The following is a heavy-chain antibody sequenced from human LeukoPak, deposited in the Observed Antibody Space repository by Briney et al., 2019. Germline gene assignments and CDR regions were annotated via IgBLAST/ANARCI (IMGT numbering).Heavy chain of an antibody. D-gene: IGHD3-10*01. Sequence: GGSLRLSCAASGLTFSTFAMSWVRQAPGKGLEWVSGISGSGGSTYYADSVKGRFTISRDNSKNTLYLQMNSLRAEDTAVYYCAKDRGFGEFDPWGQGTLVTVSS. V-gene: IGHV3-23*01. CDR2: ISGSGGST. CDR1: GLTFSTFA. CDR3: AKDRGFGEFDP. J-gene: IGHJ5*02.